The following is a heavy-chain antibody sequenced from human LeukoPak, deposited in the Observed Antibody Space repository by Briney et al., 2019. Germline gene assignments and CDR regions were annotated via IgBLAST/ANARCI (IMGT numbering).Heavy chain of an antibody. Sequence: GGSLRLSCAASGFTFSNYGMHWVRQAPGKGLEWVAIIWYDGSNKYYADSVKGRFTISRDNSKNTLYLEMNSLRAEDTAVYYCAANFDFCGQGTLVTVSS. CDR1: GFTFSNYG. CDR3: AANFDF. V-gene: IGHV3-33*01. J-gene: IGHJ4*02. D-gene: IGHD2-8*01. CDR2: IWYDGSNK.